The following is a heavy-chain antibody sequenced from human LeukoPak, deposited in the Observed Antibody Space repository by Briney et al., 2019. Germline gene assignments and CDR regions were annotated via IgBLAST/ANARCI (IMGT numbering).Heavy chain of an antibody. Sequence: ASVKVSCKASGYTISNYAFTWVRQAPGQGLEWMGWISVFNGNTKYAQKLQGRVTMTTDTSTSTAYMELRSLRSDDTAVYYCTRDLPYSSSWESIDYWGQGTLVTVSS. D-gene: IGHD6-13*01. CDR3: TRDLPYSSSWESIDY. CDR2: ISVFNGNT. J-gene: IGHJ4*02. V-gene: IGHV1-18*01. CDR1: GYTISNYA.